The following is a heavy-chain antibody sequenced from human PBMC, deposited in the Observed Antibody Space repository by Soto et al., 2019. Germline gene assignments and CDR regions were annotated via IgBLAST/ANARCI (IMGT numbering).Heavy chain of an antibody. J-gene: IGHJ6*02. CDR2: ISSSSTI. V-gene: IGHV3-48*02. Sequence: GGSLRLSCAASGFTFSSYSMNWVRQAPGKGLEWVSYISSSSTIYYADSVKGRFTISRDNAKNSLYLQMNSLRDEDTAVYYCARVTPMVRCGMDVWGQGTTVTVSS. CDR1: GFTFSSYS. CDR3: ARVTPMVRCGMDV. D-gene: IGHD3-10*01.